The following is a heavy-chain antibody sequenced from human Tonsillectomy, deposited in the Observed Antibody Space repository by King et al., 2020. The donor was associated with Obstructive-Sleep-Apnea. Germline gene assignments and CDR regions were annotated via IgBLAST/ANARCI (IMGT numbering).Heavy chain of an antibody. CDR1: GGSINRYY. V-gene: IGHV4-59*01. D-gene: IGHD6-19*01. Sequence: VQLQESGPGLVKPSETLSLTCSVSGGSINRYYWSWIRQPPGKGLEWIGFIYHSGTSIYNPSLKSRVTISVDTSKNQFSLRLTSVSAADTAVYYCARGLERLPHLGFDYWGQGTLVIVSS. CDR2: IYHSGTS. J-gene: IGHJ4*02. CDR3: ARGLERLPHLGFDY.